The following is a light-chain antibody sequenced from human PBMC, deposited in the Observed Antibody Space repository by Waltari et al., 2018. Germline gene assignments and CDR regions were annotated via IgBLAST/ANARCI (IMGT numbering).Light chain of an antibody. V-gene: IGKV3-20*01. CDR2: GAS. CDR3: QHYVRLPAT. Sequence: ERATLACRASQSVGRSLAWYQQKPGRAPRLLIFGASSRATGIPDRFSGSGSGTDFSLTISRLEPEDFAVYYCQHYVRLPATFGQGTKVEIK. CDR1: QSVGRS. J-gene: IGKJ1*01.